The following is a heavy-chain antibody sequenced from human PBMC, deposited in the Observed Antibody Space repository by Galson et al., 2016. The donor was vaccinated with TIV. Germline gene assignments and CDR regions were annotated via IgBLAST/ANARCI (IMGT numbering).Heavy chain of an antibody. CDR1: GYSINSGYY. J-gene: IGHJ6*02. V-gene: IGHV4-38-2*02. Sequence: SETLSLTCAASGYSINSGYYWGWIRQPPGKGLQWIGSIYESGTTYYNPSLKSRLTMSVDTSKNQFSLKLSSVSAADTAVYYCVREGSTVTMHHYFGMDVWGQGTSVTVSS. CDR3: VREGSTVTMHHYFGMDV. CDR2: IYESGTT. D-gene: IGHD4-17*01.